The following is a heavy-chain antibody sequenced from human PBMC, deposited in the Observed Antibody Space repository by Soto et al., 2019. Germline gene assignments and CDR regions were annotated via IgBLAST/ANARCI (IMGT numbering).Heavy chain of an antibody. CDR2: FDPEDGET. CDR1: GYTLTELS. CDR3: ATLIITMIEVVIFAY. V-gene: IGHV1-24*01. D-gene: IGHD3-22*01. Sequence: ASVKVSCKVSGYTLTELSMHWVRQVPGKGLEWMGGFDPEDGETIYAQKFQGRVTMTEDTSTDTAYMELSSLRSEDTAVYYCATLIITMIEVVIFAYWGQGTLVTVSS. J-gene: IGHJ4*02.